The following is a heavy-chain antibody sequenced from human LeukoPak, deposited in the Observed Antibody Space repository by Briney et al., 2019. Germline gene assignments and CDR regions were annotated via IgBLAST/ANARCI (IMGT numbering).Heavy chain of an antibody. J-gene: IGHJ2*01. V-gene: IGHV4-59*08. Sequence: SETLSLTCTVSGGSISSYYWSWIRQPPGKGLEWIGYIYYSGGTNYNPSLKSRVTISVDTSKNQFSLKLSSVTAADTAVYYCARQRYDFWSGTASEGRFDLWGRGTLVTVSS. CDR1: GGSISSYY. D-gene: IGHD3-3*01. CDR3: ARQRYDFWSGTASEGRFDL. CDR2: IYYSGGT.